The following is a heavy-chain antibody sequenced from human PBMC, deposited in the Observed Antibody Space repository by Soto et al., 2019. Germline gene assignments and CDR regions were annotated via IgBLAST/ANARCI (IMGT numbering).Heavy chain of an antibody. CDR2: YDPEKDES. D-gene: IGHD2-15*01. Sequence: ASVKVSCKVPGYPLSEISIHWVRQAPGKGLEWMGGYDPEKDESVPAPEFQGRLTLTQDTSAETVYMEMNSLRAEDTALYYCAKLLTSQDCWGQGTLVTVSS. V-gene: IGHV1-24*01. CDR3: AKLLTSQDC. J-gene: IGHJ4*02. CDR1: GYPLSEIS.